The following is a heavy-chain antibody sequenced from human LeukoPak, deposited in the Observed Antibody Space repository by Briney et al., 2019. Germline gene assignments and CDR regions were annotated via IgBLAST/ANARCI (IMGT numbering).Heavy chain of an antibody. Sequence: GESLKISCKGSGYNFISYWIGWVRQMPGKGLEWMGIIYPGDSDTRYSPSFQGQVTISADKSISTAYLQWSSLKASDTAMYYCARFDSGYCSGGSCQDGDLYAKRGYYYGMDVWGQGTTVTVSS. J-gene: IGHJ6*02. D-gene: IGHD2-15*01. CDR2: IYPGDSDT. CDR3: ARFDSGYCSGGSCQDGDLYAKRGYYYGMDV. CDR1: GYNFISYW. V-gene: IGHV5-51*01.